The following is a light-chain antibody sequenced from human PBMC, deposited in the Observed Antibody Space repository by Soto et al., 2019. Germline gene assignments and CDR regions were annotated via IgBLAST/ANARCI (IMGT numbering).Light chain of an antibody. CDR3: CSYTDIALDVV. CDR2: DVT. Sequence: QSALTQPASVSGSPGQSITISCTGTSSDVGGYNYVSWYQHLPGKAPKLLIFDVTHRPSGVSDRFSGSKSGNTASLTISGVRPEDEADYYCCSYTDIALDVVFGGGTKVTVL. CDR1: SSDVGGYNY. V-gene: IGLV2-14*01. J-gene: IGLJ2*01.